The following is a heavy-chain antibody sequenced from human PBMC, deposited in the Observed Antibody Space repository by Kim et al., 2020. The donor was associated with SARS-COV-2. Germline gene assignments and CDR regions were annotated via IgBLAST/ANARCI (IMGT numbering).Heavy chain of an antibody. V-gene: IGHV3-30*02. D-gene: IGHD1-26*01. Sequence: DSVTGRFTISRDNSKNTLYLQMNSLRAEDTAVYYCAKRGWEGHYYYMDVWGTGTTVTVSS. CDR3: AKRGWEGHYYYMDV. J-gene: IGHJ6*03.